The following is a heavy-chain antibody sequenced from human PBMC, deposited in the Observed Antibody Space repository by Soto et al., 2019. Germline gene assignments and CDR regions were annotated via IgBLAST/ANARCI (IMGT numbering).Heavy chain of an antibody. CDR3: AKVLAGSGSGWYY. CDR2: ISSSGGST. Sequence: PGGSLRLSCAASGFTFSNYAMSWVRQAPGKGLEWVSAISSSGGSTYYADSVKGRFTISRDNPKNTLYLQMNSLRAEDTAVYYCAKVLAGSGSGWYYWGQGTLVTVSS. V-gene: IGHV3-23*01. J-gene: IGHJ4*02. CDR1: GFTFSNYA. D-gene: IGHD6-19*01.